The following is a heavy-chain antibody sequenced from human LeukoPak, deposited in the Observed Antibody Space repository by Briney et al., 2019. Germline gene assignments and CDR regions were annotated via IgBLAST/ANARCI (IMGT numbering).Heavy chain of an antibody. CDR1: GFTFRDFW. CDR2: IKYDGDEE. CDR3: RSGGAAPGAFDN. J-gene: IGHJ4*02. V-gene: IGHV3-7*01. D-gene: IGHD4/OR15-4a*01. Sequence: GGSLRLSCAASGFTFRDFWMSWMRQAPGKGLEWVANIKYDGDEEYYVDSAKGRFTISRDNAKNSLYLQLNSLRVEDTAVYYCRSGGAAPGAFDNWGQGTLVTVSP.